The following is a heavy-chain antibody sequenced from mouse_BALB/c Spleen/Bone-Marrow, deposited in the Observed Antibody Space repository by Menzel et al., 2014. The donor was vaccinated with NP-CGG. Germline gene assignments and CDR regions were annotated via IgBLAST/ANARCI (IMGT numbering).Heavy chain of an antibody. CDR2: INPYNDVT. Sequence: VQLQQSGPELVKPGTSVKMSCKASGYIFTSYVMDWVKQKPGQGLEWIGYINPYNDVTNYNEKFKGKATLTSDKSSSTAYMEVSSLTSEDSAVYYCAREGWLIRFDYWGQGTTLTVSS. V-gene: IGHV1-14*01. CDR1: GYIFTSYV. CDR3: AREGWLIRFDY. J-gene: IGHJ2*01. D-gene: IGHD2-3*01.